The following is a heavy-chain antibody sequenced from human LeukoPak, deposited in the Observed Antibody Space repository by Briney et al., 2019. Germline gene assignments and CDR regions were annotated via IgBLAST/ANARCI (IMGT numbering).Heavy chain of an antibody. CDR2: ISYSGTI. V-gene: IGHV4-59*01. Sequence: PSETLSLTCSVSHGSMSPNYWTWIRQPPGKGLEWISSISYSGTINSNPSLKSRVTISVDTSKNQFSLKLSSVTAADTAVYYCARWTTCGGDCHILDYWGQGILVTVSS. CDR3: ARWTTCGGDCHILDY. J-gene: IGHJ4*02. CDR1: HGSMSPNY. D-gene: IGHD2-21*02.